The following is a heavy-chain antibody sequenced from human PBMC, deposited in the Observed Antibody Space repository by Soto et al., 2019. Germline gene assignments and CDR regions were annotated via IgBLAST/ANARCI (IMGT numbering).Heavy chain of an antibody. CDR2: IIPFFGTS. J-gene: IGHJ6*02. D-gene: IGHD1-26*01. CDR1: GVTFSSYP. V-gene: IGHV1-69*01. CDR3: ARVGHITNYGMAV. Sequence: QVQLVQSGAEVKKPGSSVKVSCEASGVTFSSYPINWVRQAPGQGLEWMGGIIPFFGTSNYAQKFQGRVTITADDSTSTAYMELRSLRSEDTPVYYCARVGHITNYGMAVWGQGTTVTVSS.